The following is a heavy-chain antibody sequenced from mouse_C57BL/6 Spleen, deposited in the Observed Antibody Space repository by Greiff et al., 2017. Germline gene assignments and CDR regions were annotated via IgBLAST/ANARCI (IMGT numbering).Heavy chain of an antibody. D-gene: IGHD3-2*02. V-gene: IGHV1-80*01. CDR2: IYPGDGDT. Sequence: QVQLQQSGAELVKPGASVKISCKASGYAFSSYWMNWVKQRPGKGLEWIGQIYPGDGDTNYNGKFKGKATLTADKSSSTAYIQLSSLTSEDSAVYFCAQTAQATPFDYWGQGTTLTVSS. CDR3: AQTAQATPFDY. CDR1: GYAFSSYW. J-gene: IGHJ2*01.